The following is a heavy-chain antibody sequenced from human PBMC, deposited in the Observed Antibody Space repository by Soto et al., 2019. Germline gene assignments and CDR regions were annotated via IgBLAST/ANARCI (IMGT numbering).Heavy chain of an antibody. D-gene: IGHD3-3*01. CDR1: GGSISSSSYY. V-gene: IGHV4-39*07. J-gene: IGHJ4*02. CDR2: IYYSGST. Sequence: SETLSLTCTVSGGSISSSSYYWGWIRQPPGKGLEWIGSIYYSGSTYYNPSLKSRVTISVDTSKNQFSLKLSSVTAADTAVYYCARGTSARGYYGYWGQGTLVTVSS. CDR3: ARGTSARGYYGY.